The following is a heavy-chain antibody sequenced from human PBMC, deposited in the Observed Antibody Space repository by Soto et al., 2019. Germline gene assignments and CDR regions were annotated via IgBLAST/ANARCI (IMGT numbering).Heavy chain of an antibody. D-gene: IGHD2-8*02. Sequence: PGGSLRLPCAASGLTFRTYWVIWVRQPPGKGLVWVSRVYNDGDSTLHAASVTGRFTISRDNAKDTVYLQMSDLRVEESGMFYGEERPGYSTGGDYWGRGTVDT. CDR3: EERPGYSTGGDY. J-gene: IGHJ4*02. CDR2: VYNDGDST. V-gene: IGHV3-74*03. CDR1: GLTFRTYW.